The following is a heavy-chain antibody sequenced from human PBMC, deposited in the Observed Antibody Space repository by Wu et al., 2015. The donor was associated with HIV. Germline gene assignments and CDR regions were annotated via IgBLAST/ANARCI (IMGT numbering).Heavy chain of an antibody. D-gene: IGHD6-19*01. J-gene: IGHJ4*02. CDR3: ASPRSPGFSSAWPTYFDY. CDR2: INPGGVKV. CDR1: GYSFTSNY. Sequence: QVQLVQSGGEVKKPGASVKVSCKTSGYSFTSNYIHWVRQAPGQGLEWMGVINPGGVKVSYAQKFQGRVTMTSDTSTSTVHMALSSLRSEDTAMYYCASPRSPGFSSAWPTYFDYWGQGTLVTVSS. V-gene: IGHV1-46*01.